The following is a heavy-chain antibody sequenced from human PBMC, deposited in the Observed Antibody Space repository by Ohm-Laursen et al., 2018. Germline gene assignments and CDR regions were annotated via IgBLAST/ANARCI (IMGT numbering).Heavy chain of an antibody. D-gene: IGHD3-22*01. J-gene: IGHJ5*02. CDR1: GFTFTTST. CDR2: IVVGSGST. Sequence: ASVKVSCKASGFTFTTSTMQWVRQARGRRLEWIGWIVVGSGSTNYAQRFEERVTITRDTPTSTAYIKLSSLRSEDTAVYYCAAETDYHYSSGGFGFDPWGQGTLVTVSS. CDR3: AAETDYHYSSGGFGFDP. V-gene: IGHV1-58*02.